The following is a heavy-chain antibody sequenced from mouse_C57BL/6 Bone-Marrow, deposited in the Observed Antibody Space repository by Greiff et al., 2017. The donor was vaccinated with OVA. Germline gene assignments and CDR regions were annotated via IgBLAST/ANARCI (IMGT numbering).Heavy chain of an antibody. D-gene: IGHD2-2*01. CDR3: TKIYDGYDEVYYYAMDY. V-gene: IGHV1-15*01. J-gene: IGHJ4*01. CDR1: GYTFTDYE. Sequence: VQLQQSGAELVRPGASVTLSCKASGYTFTDYEMHWVKQTPVHGLEWIGAIDPETGGTAYNQKFKGKAILTADKSSSTAYMELRSLTSEDSAVYYCTKIYDGYDEVYYYAMDYWGQGTSVTVSS. CDR2: IDPETGGT.